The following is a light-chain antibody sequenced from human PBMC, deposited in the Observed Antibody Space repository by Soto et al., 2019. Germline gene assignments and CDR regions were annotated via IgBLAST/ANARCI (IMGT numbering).Light chain of an antibody. V-gene: IGLV2-14*01. CDR2: DVS. CDR1: SSDVGGYNY. J-gene: IGLJ2*01. CDR3: SSYTSSSTLVV. Sequence: QSALTQPASVSGSPGQSIPISCTGTSSDVGGYNYVSWYQQHPGKAPKLMIYDVSNRPSGVSNRFYGSKSGNTASLTISGLQAEEEADYYCSSYTSSSTLVVFGGGTKLPVL.